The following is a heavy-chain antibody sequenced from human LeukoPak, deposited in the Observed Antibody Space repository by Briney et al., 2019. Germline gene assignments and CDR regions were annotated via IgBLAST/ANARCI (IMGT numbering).Heavy chain of an antibody. CDR2: IKQDEGEK. CDR1: GFTFRNYC. V-gene: IGHV3-7*01. D-gene: IGHD3-22*01. CDR3: ARVYYQDSGTSYRHLDY. J-gene: IGHJ4*02. Sequence: GGSLRLSCAASGFTFRNYCMTWVRQVPGKGLEWVASIKQDEGEKYFLDSVKGRFTISRDNAENSLYLQMNSLRAEDTAVYYCARVYYQDSGTSYRHLDYWGQGTLVTVSS.